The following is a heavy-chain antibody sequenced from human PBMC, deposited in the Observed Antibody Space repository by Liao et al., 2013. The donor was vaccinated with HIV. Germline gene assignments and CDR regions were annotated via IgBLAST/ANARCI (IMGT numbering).Heavy chain of an antibody. CDR3: AREGYDFWSGLGNWFDP. J-gene: IGHJ5*02. CDR1: GGSISSYY. Sequence: QVQLQESGPGLVKPSETLSLTCTVSGGSISSYYWSWIRQPAGKGLEWIGRIYTSGSTNYNPSLKSRVTMSVDTSKNQFSLKLSSVTAADTAVYYCAREGYDFWSGLGNWFDPWGQGTLVTVSS. D-gene: IGHD3-3*01. V-gene: IGHV4-4*07. CDR2: IYTSGST.